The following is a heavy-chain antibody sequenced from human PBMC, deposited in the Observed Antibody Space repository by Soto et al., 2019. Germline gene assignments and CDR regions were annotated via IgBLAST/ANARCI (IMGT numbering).Heavy chain of an antibody. CDR2: TYYRSKWYN. CDR3: ARDNFQGNWNQNHNYGMDV. CDR1: GDSVSSNSAA. D-gene: IGHD1-1*01. J-gene: IGHJ6*02. Sequence: SQTLSLTCAISGDSVSSNSAAWNWIRQSPSRGLKWLGRTYYRSKWYNDYAVSVKSRITINPDTSKNQFSLQLNSVTPEDTAVYYCARDNFQGNWNQNHNYGMDVWGQGTTVTVYS. V-gene: IGHV6-1*01.